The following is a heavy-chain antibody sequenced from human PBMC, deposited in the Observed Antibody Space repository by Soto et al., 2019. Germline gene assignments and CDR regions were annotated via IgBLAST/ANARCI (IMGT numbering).Heavy chain of an antibody. CDR2: ISYDGSNK. J-gene: IGHJ4*02. CDR3: AKGPDFFDY. V-gene: IGHV3-30*18. Sequence: GGSLRLSCAASGFTFSSYGMHWVRQAPGKGLEWVAVISYDGSNKYHADSVKGRFTISRDNSKNTLYLQMNSLRAEDTAVYYCAKGPDFFDYWGQGTLVTVSS. CDR1: GFTFSSYG.